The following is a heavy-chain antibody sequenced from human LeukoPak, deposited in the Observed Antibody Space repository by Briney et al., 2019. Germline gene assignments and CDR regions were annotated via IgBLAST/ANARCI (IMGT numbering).Heavy chain of an antibody. CDR2: IIPIFGTA. J-gene: IGHJ4*02. Sequence: ASVKVSCKASGGTFISYAISWARQAPGQGLEWMGGIIPIFGTANYAQKFQGRVTITRDTSASTAYMELSSLRSEDTAVYYCARWAGDYYFDYWGQGTLVTVSS. V-gene: IGHV1-69*05. CDR1: GGTFISYA. CDR3: ARWAGDYYFDY. D-gene: IGHD1-26*01.